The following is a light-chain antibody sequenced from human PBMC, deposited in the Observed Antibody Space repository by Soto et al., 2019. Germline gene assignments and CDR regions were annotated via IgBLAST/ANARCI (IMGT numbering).Light chain of an antibody. Sequence: DIHLTQSPSFLSASVGDRGTITCRASPCISTYLALYQQKPGKAPNLLIYAASTLQSGVPSSFTGSGSGTEFTLTISSLQPEDFAMYYCQQLSSYPRTFGPGTKVDVK. J-gene: IGKJ3*01. CDR1: PCISTY. CDR2: AAS. V-gene: IGKV1-9*01. CDR3: QQLSSYPRT.